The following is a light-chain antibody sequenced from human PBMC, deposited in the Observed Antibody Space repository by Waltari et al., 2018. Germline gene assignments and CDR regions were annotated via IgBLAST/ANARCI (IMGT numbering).Light chain of an antibody. V-gene: IGKV1-39*01. Sequence: DVQMTQSPSSLSASVGDRVTITCRASESVSRYLYWYQQRPGEVPKFLIYAASSLQSGVPSRFSGSGSGTDFTLTISSLQPEDFAVYYCQQSYSIPFTFGQGTRLEIK. CDR3: QQSYSIPFT. CDR1: ESVSRY. J-gene: IGKJ5*01. CDR2: AAS.